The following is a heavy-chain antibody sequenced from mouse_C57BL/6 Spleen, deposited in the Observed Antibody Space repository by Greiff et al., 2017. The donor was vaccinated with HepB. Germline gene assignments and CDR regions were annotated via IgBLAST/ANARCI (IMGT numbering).Heavy chain of an antibody. CDR1: GYTFTSYW. J-gene: IGHJ2*01. CDR3: ASHLYFDY. CDR2: IHPNSGST. V-gene: IGHV1-64*01. Sequence: VQLQQPGAELVKPGASVKLSCKASGYTFTSYWMHWVKQRPGQGLEWIGRIHPNSGSTNYNEKFKGKATLTVDKSASTAYMQLSSLTSEDSAVYYCASHLYFDYWGQGTTLTVSS.